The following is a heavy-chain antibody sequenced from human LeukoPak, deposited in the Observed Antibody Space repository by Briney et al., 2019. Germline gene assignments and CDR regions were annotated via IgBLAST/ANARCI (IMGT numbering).Heavy chain of an antibody. J-gene: IGHJ4*02. CDR1: GFTFSDYY. D-gene: IGHD4-17*01. V-gene: IGHV3-11*01. Sequence: GGSLRLSCAASGFTFSDYYMSWIRQAPGKGLEWVSYISSSGSTIYYADSVKGRFAISRDNAKNSLYLQMNSLRAEDTAVYYCARDLSTVTTWGFGYWGQGTLVTVSS. CDR3: ARDLSTVTTWGFGY. CDR2: ISSSGSTI.